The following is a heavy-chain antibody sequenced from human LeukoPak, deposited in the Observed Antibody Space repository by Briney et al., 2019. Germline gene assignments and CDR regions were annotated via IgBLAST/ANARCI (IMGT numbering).Heavy chain of an antibody. J-gene: IGHJ4*02. D-gene: IGHD2-15*01. CDR1: GYTFTGYY. CDR3: ARGLYCSGGSCYSGFDY. V-gene: IGHV1-2*02. CDR2: INPNSGGT. Sequence: ASVKVSCKASGYTFTGYYMHWVRQAPGQGLEWMGWINPNSGGTNYAQKFQGRVTMTRDTSISTAYMELSRLRSDDTAVYCCARGLYCSGGSCYSGFDYWGQGTLVTVSS.